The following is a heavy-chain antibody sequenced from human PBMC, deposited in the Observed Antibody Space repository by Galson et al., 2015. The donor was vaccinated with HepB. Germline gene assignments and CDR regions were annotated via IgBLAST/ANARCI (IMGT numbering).Heavy chain of an antibody. CDR3: TTGYIVGATVYYGMDV. CDR1: GFTFSNAW. V-gene: IGHV3-15*01. CDR2: IKSKTDGGTT. D-gene: IGHD1-26*01. Sequence: SLRLSCAASGFTFSNAWTSWVRQAPGKGLEWVGRIKSKTDGGTTDYAAPVKGRFTISRDDSKNTLYLQMNSLKTEDTAVYYCTTGYIVGATVYYGMDVWGQGTTVTVSS. J-gene: IGHJ6*02.